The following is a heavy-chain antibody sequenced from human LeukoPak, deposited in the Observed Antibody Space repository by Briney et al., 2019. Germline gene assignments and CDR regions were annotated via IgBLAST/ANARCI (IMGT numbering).Heavy chain of an antibody. CDR1: GGSISSSNW. CDR2: IYHSGST. J-gene: IGHJ4*02. Sequence: PSGPLSLPCAVSGGSISSSNWWGWVRQPPGKGLEWIEEIYHSGSTNYNPSLKSRVTISVDKSKNQFSLKLSSVTAADTAVYCCATMSYDADYWGQGTLVTVSS. V-gene: IGHV4-4*01. D-gene: IGHD5-18*01. CDR3: ATMSYDADY.